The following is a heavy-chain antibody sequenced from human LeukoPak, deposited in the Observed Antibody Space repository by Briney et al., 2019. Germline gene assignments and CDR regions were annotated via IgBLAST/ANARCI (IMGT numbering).Heavy chain of an antibody. D-gene: IGHD6-6*01. V-gene: IGHV4-34*01. Sequence: SETLSLTCAVYGGSFSGYYWSWIRQPPGKGLEWIGEINHSGSTNYNPSLKSRVTISVDTSKNQFSLKLSSVTAADTAVYYCARTHYSSSSGSAFDIWGQGTMVTVSS. CDR2: INHSGST. CDR1: GGSFSGYY. CDR3: ARTHYSSSSGSAFDI. J-gene: IGHJ3*02.